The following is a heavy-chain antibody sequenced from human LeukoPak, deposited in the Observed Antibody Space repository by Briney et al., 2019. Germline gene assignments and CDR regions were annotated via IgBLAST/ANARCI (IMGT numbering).Heavy chain of an antibody. CDR1: GFTFSSYA. D-gene: IGHD6-13*01. CDR2: ISYDGSNK. V-gene: IGHV3-30-3*01. CDR3: ARGYSSSEPGGRDFDY. J-gene: IGHJ4*02. Sequence: GGSLRLSCAASGFTFSSYAMHWVRQAPGKGLEWVAVISYDGSNKYYADSVKGRFTISRDNSKNTLYLQMNSLRAEDTAVYYCARGYSSSEPGGRDFDYWGQGTLVTVSS.